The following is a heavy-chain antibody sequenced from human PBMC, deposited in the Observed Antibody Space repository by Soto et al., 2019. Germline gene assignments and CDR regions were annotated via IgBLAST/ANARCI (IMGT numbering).Heavy chain of an antibody. D-gene: IGHD3-22*01. CDR1: GFTFTSSA. CDR3: AADHAPDSRGYYLGPDY. V-gene: IGHV1-58*01. CDR2: IVVGSGNT. J-gene: IGHJ4*02. Sequence: QMQLVQSGPEVKQPGTSVKGSCKASGFTFTSSAVQWVRQARGQRLEWIGWIVVGSGNTNYAQKFQERVTITRDMSTITAYMELSSMRSEDTAVYYCAADHAPDSRGYYLGPDYWGQGTLVTGSS.